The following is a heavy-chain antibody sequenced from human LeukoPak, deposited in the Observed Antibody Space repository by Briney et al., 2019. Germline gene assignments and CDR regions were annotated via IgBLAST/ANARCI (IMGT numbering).Heavy chain of an antibody. CDR3: ARDQTPFV. CDR2: IQHDGSDK. Sequence: GGSLRLSCTASGFIFNPYWMTWVRQAPGKGLEWVANIQHDGSDKYYVDSVKGRFTISRDNAKNSLYLQMNSLRADDTAVYYCARDQTPFVWGQGILVTVSS. J-gene: IGHJ4*02. V-gene: IGHV3-7*01. CDR1: GFIFNPYW.